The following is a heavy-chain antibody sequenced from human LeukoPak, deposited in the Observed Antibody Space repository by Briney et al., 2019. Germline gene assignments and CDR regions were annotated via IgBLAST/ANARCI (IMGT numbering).Heavy chain of an antibody. D-gene: IGHD3-10*01. J-gene: IGHJ5*02. V-gene: IGHV5-51*01. CDR1: GYTFNNYW. Sequence: GESLKISCKASGYTFNNYWIGWVRQMPGKGLEWMGIIYPGDSDTRYSPSFQGQVTISADKSISTAYLQWSSLKASDTAMYYCARTTMVRGVITWFDPWGQGTLVTVSS. CDR2: IYPGDSDT. CDR3: ARTTMVRGVITWFDP.